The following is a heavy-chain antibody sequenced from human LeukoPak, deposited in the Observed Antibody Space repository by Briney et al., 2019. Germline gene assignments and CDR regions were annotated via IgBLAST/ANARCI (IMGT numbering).Heavy chain of an antibody. CDR2: INPNSGGT. Sequence: ASVKVSCKASGYTFTSYYMHWVRQAPGQGLEWMGWINPNSGGTNYAQKFQGRVTMTRDTSISTAYMELSRLRSDDTAVYYCARVVRGSSWNWFDPWGQGTLVTVSS. CDR1: GYTFTSYY. CDR3: ARVVRGSSWNWFDP. V-gene: IGHV1-2*02. J-gene: IGHJ5*02. D-gene: IGHD6-13*01.